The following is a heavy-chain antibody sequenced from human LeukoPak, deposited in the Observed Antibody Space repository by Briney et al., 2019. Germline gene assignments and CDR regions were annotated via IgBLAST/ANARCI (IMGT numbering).Heavy chain of an antibody. CDR3: AREYCSGGSCYSRPYWYFDL. D-gene: IGHD2-15*01. J-gene: IGHJ2*01. CDR1: GFTFSDYY. V-gene: IGHV3-11*04. Sequence: GGSLRLSCAASGFTFSDYYMSWIRQAPGKGLEWVSYISSTGSTIYYSDSVKGRFTISRDNAKNSLYLQMNSLRAEDTAVYYCAREYCSGGSCYSRPYWYFDLWGRGTLVTVSS. CDR2: ISSTGSTI.